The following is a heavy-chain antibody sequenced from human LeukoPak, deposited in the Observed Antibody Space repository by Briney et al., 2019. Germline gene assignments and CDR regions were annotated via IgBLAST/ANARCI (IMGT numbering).Heavy chain of an antibody. CDR3: ARGYGVPAAIYFYFDY. CDR2: IYYSGST. J-gene: IGHJ4*02. CDR1: GGSISSYY. V-gene: IGHV4-59*01. D-gene: IGHD2-2*01. Sequence: PSETLSLTCTVSGGSISSYYWGWIRQPPGKGLGWIAYIYYSGSTNYNPPLKSRVTISVNTSKNQFSLKLSSVTAADTAVYYCARGYGVPAAIYFYFDYWGQGTLVTVSS.